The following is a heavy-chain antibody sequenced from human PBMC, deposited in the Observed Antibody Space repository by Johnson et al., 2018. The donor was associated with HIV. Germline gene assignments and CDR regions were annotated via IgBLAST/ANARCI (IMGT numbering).Heavy chain of an antibody. D-gene: IGHD7-27*01. CDR1: GFTFSNAW. J-gene: IGHJ3*01. CDR2: IKSKTDGGTT. V-gene: IGHV3-15*01. Sequence: VQLVESVGGLVKPGGSLRLSCAASGFTFSNAWMSWVRQAPGKGLEWVGRIKSKTDGGTTDYAAPVKGRFTISRDDSKNTLYLQMNSLKTEDTALYYCAKGGLGILDAFDFWGQGTMVTVSS. CDR3: AKGGLGILDAFDF.